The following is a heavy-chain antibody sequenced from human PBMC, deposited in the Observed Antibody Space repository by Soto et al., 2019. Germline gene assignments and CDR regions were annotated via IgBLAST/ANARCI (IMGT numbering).Heavy chain of an antibody. V-gene: IGHV2-5*02. D-gene: IGHD6-6*01. CDR1: GFSLTTSGVA. Sequence: QITLKESGPTLVKPTQTLTLTCTFSGFSLTTSGVAVGWIRQPPGRALEWLALIYWDDDKRYSPSLKSRLTTTKDTSNNQVGLKMTNTDPVDTATYDCSRKSYSSSSLGQLDYWGQGTILTVSS. CDR3: SRKSYSSSSLGQLDY. J-gene: IGHJ4*02. CDR2: IYWDDDK.